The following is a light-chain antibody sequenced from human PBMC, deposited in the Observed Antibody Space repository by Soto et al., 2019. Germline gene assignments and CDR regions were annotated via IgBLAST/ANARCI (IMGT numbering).Light chain of an antibody. CDR2: DAS. CDR3: QHRYNWPPA. V-gene: IGKV3-11*01. Sequence: EIILTLSPASLSLTPGERATLSCRASQSVSNYLDWYQQRPGQAPRLLIYDASERATGIPARFSGSGSGTDFTLTINSLEPEDFAVYYCQHRYNWPPAFGQGTRLEIK. CDR1: QSVSNY. J-gene: IGKJ5*01.